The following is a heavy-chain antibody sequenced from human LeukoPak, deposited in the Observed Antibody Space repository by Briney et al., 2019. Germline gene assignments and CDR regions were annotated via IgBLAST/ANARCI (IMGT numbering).Heavy chain of an antibody. V-gene: IGHV1-69*13. J-gene: IGHJ4*02. D-gene: IGHD1-26*01. CDR2: ISPIFGTA. Sequence: GASVKVSCKASGGTFSSYAISWVRQAPGQGLEWMGGISPIFGTANYAQKFQGRVTITADESTSTAYMELSSLRSEDTAVYYCARVGGATRDWGYFDYWGQGTLVTVSS. CDR3: ARVGGATRDWGYFDY. CDR1: GGTFSSYA.